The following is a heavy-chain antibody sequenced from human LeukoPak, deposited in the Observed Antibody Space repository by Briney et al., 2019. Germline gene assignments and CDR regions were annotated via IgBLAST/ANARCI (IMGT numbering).Heavy chain of an antibody. CDR1: GFTFTSSA. J-gene: IGHJ4*02. CDR3: ATDDVTTGTKTALGY. D-gene: IGHD1-1*01. Sequence: SVNVSCKASGFTFTSSAVQWVRQARGQGLEWIGWIVVGSGNTNYAQKFQERVTINRDMSTGTAYMELSRLRSEDTAVYYCATDDVTTGTKTALGYWGQGTLVTVSS. V-gene: IGHV1-58*01. CDR2: IVVGSGNT.